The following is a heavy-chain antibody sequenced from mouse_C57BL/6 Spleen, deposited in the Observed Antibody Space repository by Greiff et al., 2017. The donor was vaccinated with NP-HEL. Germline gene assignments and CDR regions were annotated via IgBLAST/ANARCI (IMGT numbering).Heavy chain of an antibody. CDR1: GYTFTEYT. D-gene: IGHD1-1*01. CDR3: ARHEDLYGSSDSEDYFDY. J-gene: IGHJ2*01. Sequence: VQLQQSGAELVKPGASVKLSCKASGYTFTEYTIHWVKQRSGQGLEWIGWFYPGSGSIKYNEKFKDKATLTADKSSSTVYMELSSLTSEDSAVYFCARHEDLYGSSDSEDYFDYWGQGTTLTVSS. CDR2: FYPGSGSI. V-gene: IGHV1-62-2*01.